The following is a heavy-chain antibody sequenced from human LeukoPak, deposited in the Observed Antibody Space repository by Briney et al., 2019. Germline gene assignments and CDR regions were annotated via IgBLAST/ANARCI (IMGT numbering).Heavy chain of an antibody. D-gene: IGHD3-22*01. CDR1: GYTLTELS. CDR3: ATGYDTPSDYFDY. CDR2: FDPEDGET. J-gene: IGHJ4*02. V-gene: IGHV1-24*01. Sequence: ASVTVSFTVSGYTLTELSMHWVRQAPGKGLEWMGGFDPEDGETIYAQKFQGRVTMTEDTSTDTAYMELSSLRSEDTAVYYCATGYDTPSDYFDYWGQGTLVTVSS.